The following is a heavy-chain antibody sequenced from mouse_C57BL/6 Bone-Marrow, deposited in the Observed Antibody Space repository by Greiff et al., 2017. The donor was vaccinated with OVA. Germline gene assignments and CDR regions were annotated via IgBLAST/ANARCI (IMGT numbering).Heavy chain of an antibody. V-gene: IGHV1-26*01. CDR2: INPNNGGT. Sequence: EVMLVESGPELVKPGASVKISCKASGYTFTDYYMNWVKQSHGKSLEWIGDINPNNGGTSYNQKFKGKATLIVDKSSSTAYMELRSLTSEDSAVYYCARERGTAQAYFDYWGQGTTLTVSS. CDR3: ARERGTAQAYFDY. D-gene: IGHD3-2*02. J-gene: IGHJ2*01. CDR1: GYTFTDYY.